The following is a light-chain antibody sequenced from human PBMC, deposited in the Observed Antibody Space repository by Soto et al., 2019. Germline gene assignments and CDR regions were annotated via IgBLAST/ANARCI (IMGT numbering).Light chain of an antibody. CDR3: QQSYSTPST. CDR1: QSISSY. V-gene: IGKV1-39*01. J-gene: IGKJ2*01. Sequence: DIQMTQSPSSLSASVGDRVTITCRASQSISSYLNWYQQNPGKAPKLLIYAASSLQSGVPSRFSGSGSGTDFTLTISSLQPEDCATYYCQQSYSTPSTFGQGTKLEIK. CDR2: AAS.